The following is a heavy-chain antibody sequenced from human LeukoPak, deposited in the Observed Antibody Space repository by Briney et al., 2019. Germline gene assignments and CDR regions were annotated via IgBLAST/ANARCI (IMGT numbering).Heavy chain of an antibody. CDR3: ARGLRTYYYGSGSYFRFDP. Sequence: SETLSLTCTVSGGSISSYYWSWIRQPPGKGLEWIGYIYYSGSTNYNPSLKSRVTISVDTSKNQFSLKLSSVTAADTAVYYCARGLRTYYYGSGSYFRFDPWGQGTLVTVSS. J-gene: IGHJ5*02. CDR2: IYYSGST. D-gene: IGHD3-10*01. V-gene: IGHV4-59*01. CDR1: GGSISSYY.